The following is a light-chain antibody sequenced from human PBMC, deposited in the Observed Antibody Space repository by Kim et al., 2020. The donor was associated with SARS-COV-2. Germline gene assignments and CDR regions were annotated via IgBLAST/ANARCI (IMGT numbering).Light chain of an antibody. CDR1: QSVSSN. CDR2: GAS. J-gene: IGKJ2*01. Sequence: SVSPWERATLSCRASQSVSSNLAWYQQKPGQAPRLLIYGASTRATGIPARFSGSGSGTEFTLTISSLQSEDFAVYYCQQYNNWPHTFGQGTKLEI. CDR3: QQYNNWPHT. V-gene: IGKV3-15*01.